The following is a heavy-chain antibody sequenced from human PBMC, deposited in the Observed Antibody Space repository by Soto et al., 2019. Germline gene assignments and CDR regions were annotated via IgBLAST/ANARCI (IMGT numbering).Heavy chain of an antibody. Sequence: PSETLSLTFTVSGGSISSSRCHWGWIRQPPGKGLEWIASIKYSGTTFYNPSLKSRVTLSVDTSKNQFALKLSSVTAAETAVYYCARGRGYYGLFDYWGQGTLVTVSS. V-gene: IGHV4-39*01. D-gene: IGHD3-22*01. CDR1: GGSISSSRCH. J-gene: IGHJ4*02. CDR2: IKYSGTT. CDR3: ARGRGYYGLFDY.